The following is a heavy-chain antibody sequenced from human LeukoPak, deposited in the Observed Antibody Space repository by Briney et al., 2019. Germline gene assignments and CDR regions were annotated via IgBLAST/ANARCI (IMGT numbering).Heavy chain of an antibody. Sequence: GGSLRLSCEASGFTFTKFWMSWVRQSPGKALEWVANIQEDGKKENYVDSVRGRFTISRDNAKNSIYLQMNSLRVEDTAVYYCAKDIVGGGDDYWGQGTLVIVSS. CDR3: AKDIVGGGDDY. J-gene: IGHJ4*02. CDR2: IQEDGKKE. CDR1: GFTFTKFW. V-gene: IGHV3-7*01. D-gene: IGHD2-21*02.